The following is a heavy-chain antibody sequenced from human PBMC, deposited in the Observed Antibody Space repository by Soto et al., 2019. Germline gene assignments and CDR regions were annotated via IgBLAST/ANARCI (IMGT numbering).Heavy chain of an antibody. V-gene: IGHV3-23*01. J-gene: IGHJ5*02. Sequence: GSLRLSCAASGFTFSSYAMSGVLQAPGKGLEWVSAISGSGGSTYYADSVKGRFTISRDNSKNTLYLQMNSLRAEYTAVYYCAKDLSQPWFDPWGQGTLVTVSS. CDR3: AKDLSQPWFDP. D-gene: IGHD2-2*01. CDR1: GFTFSSYA. CDR2: ISGSGGST.